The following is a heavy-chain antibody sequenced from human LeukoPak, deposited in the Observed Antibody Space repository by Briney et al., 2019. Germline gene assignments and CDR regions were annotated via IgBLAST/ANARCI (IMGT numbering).Heavy chain of an antibody. V-gene: IGHV4-30-4*01. Sequence: PSQTLSLTCTVSGGSISSGDYYWSWIRQPPGKGLEWIGYIYYSGSTYYNPSLKSRVTISVDTSKNQFSLKLSSVTAADTAVYYCARAGAYQPLPDPFDYWGQGTLVTVSS. CDR2: IYYSGST. CDR1: GGSISSGDYY. CDR3: ARAGAYQPLPDPFDY. D-gene: IGHD2-2*01. J-gene: IGHJ4*02.